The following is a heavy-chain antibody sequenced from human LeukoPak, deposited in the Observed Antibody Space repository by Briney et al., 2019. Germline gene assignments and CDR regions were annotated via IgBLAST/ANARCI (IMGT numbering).Heavy chain of an antibody. CDR1: GFTFTSST. J-gene: IGHJ6*03. CDR2: IVVGSGNT. D-gene: IGHD1-1*01. CDR3: ARAPQLDRRRRNHYYYYYMDV. Sequence: SVKVSCKTSGFTFTSSTMQWVRQARGQRLEWIGWIVVGSGNTNYAQKFQERVTITRDMSTSTAYMELSSLRSEDTAVYYCARAPQLDRRRRNHYYYYYMDVWGKGTTVTISS. V-gene: IGHV1-58*02.